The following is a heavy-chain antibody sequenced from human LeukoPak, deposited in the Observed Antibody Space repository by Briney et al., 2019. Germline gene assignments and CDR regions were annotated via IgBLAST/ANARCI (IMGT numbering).Heavy chain of an antibody. V-gene: IGHV3-48*04. CDR1: GFTFSSYA. J-gene: IGHJ6*02. CDR3: ARDGGWGGYYYYGMDV. CDR2: ISSSSSTI. Sequence: PGGSLRLSCAASGFTFSSYAMSWVRQAPRKGLEWVSYISSSSSTIYYADSVKGRFTISRDNAKNSLYLQMNSLRAEDTAVYYCARDGGWGGYYYYGMDVWGQGTTVTVSS. D-gene: IGHD7-27*01.